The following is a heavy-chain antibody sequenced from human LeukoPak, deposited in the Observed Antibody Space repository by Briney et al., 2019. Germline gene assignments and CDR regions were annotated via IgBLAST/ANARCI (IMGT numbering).Heavy chain of an antibody. D-gene: IGHD3-9*01. CDR1: GFTFNDYA. CDR2: ILGSGRSA. J-gene: IGHJ4*02. V-gene: IGHV3-23*01. CDR3: SKWGDYDVLTGYYDSDF. Sequence: GASLRLSCAASGFTFNDYAMSWVRQAPGKGLEWVSAILGSGRSAYYADSVKGRFTISRDNSKNSLFLQMNSLRVEDTALYYCSKWGDYDVLTGYYDSDFWGQGTLVTVSA.